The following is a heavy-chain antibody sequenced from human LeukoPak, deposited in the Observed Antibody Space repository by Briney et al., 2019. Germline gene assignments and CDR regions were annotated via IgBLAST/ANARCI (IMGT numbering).Heavy chain of an antibody. D-gene: IGHD3-3*01. V-gene: IGHV4-34*01. CDR2: INHSGST. CDR3: ARPGSGYYKGPFDY. J-gene: IGHJ4*02. Sequence: SETLSLTCAVYGGSFSGYYWSWIRQPPGKGLEWIGAINHSGSTNYNPSLKSRVTISVDTSKNQFSLKLSSVTAADTAVYYCARPGSGYYKGPFDYWGQGTLVTVSS. CDR1: GGSFSGYY.